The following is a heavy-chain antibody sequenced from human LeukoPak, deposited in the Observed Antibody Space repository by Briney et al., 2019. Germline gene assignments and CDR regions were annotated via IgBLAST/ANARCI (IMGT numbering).Heavy chain of an antibody. V-gene: IGHV1-2*02. J-gene: IGHJ6*02. Sequence: ASVKVSCKASGYAFTSYDINWVRQATGQGLEWMGWINPNSGGTNYAQKFQGRVTMTRDTSISTAYMELSRLRSDDTAVYYCARDSIAAAGTYALGVWGQGTTVTVSS. CDR2: INPNSGGT. CDR3: ARDSIAAAGTYALGV. D-gene: IGHD6-13*01. CDR1: GYAFTSYD.